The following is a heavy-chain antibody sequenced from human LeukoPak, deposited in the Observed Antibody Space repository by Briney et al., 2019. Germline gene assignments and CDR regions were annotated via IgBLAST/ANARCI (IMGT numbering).Heavy chain of an antibody. CDR1: GFTFTTYW. Sequence: GSLRLSCAASGFTFTTYWMSWVRQPPGKGLEWIGGIYYSGSTYYTPSLKSRVTISVDTSKNQFSLKLSSVTAADTAVYYCARDLGVVVVAATRLGAFDIWGQGTMVTVSS. J-gene: IGHJ3*02. CDR3: ARDLGVVVVAATRLGAFDI. D-gene: IGHD2-15*01. CDR2: IYYSGST. V-gene: IGHV4-4*02.